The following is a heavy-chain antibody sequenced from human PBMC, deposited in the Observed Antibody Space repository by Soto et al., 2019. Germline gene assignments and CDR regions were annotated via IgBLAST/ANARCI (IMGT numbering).Heavy chain of an antibody. Sequence: QVQLQESGPGLVKPSGTLSLTCAVSGGSISSSNWWSWVRQPPGKGLEWIGEIYHSGSTNYNPSRTSRVTISVEKSKNQFSRKPSSVTAADTAVYYCARGGIAGLGYNWFDPWGQGTLVPVSS. D-gene: IGHD6-13*01. V-gene: IGHV4-4*02. CDR1: GGSISSSNW. CDR2: IYHSGST. J-gene: IGHJ5*02. CDR3: ARGGIAGLGYNWFDP.